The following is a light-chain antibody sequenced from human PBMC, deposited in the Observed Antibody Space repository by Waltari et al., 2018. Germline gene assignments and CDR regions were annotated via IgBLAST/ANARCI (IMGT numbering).Light chain of an antibody. CDR3: QQSDSSLYT. CDR1: QTIRNF. Sequence: DIQLTQSPLSLSASVGDRVTITCRASQTIRNFLNWYQQKPGNAPKLLIFAASTLQSGVPSRFSGSGSGTDFTLTINSLQPEDFATYYCQQSDSSLYTFGQGTKLEI. V-gene: IGKV1-39*01. J-gene: IGKJ2*01. CDR2: AAS.